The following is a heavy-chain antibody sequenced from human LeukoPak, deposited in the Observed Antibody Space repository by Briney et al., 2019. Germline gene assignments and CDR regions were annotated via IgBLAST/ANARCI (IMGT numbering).Heavy chain of an antibody. Sequence: GGSLRLSCAASGFTFNNNAMSWVRQAPGKGLEWVSAINGDGDATEYADSVKGRSTISRDNSKNTLFLQMNSLRPEDTAVYYCARCTASCYANAFDVWGQGTLLTVSS. V-gene: IGHV3-23*01. CDR3: ARCTASCYANAFDV. J-gene: IGHJ3*01. CDR2: INGDGDAT. D-gene: IGHD2-2*01. CDR1: GFTFNNNA.